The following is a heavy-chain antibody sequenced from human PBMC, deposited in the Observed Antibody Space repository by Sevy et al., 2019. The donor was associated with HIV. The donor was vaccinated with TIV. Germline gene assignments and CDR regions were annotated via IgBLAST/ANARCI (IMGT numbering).Heavy chain of an antibody. CDR2: IYSGGST. CDR3: ARDGSTANDAFDI. V-gene: IGHV3-53*01. J-gene: IGHJ3*02. D-gene: IGHD4-4*01. Sequence: GGSLRLSCAASGFTVSSNYMSWVRQAPGKGLEWVSVIYSGGSTYYADSVKGRFTISRDNSKNTLYLQMNSLRAEDTAVYYCARDGSTANDAFDIWGQWTMVTVSS. CDR1: GFTVSSNY.